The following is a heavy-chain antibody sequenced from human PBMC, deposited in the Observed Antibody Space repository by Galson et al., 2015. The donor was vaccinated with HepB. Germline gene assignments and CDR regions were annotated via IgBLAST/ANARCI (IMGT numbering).Heavy chain of an antibody. J-gene: IGHJ4*02. CDR1: GYTFISYG. CDR3: AKEARPKNYYYGSGSFYFDY. V-gene: IGHV1-18*04. D-gene: IGHD3-10*01. Sequence: SVKVSCKASGYTFISYGITWVRQAPGQGLEWMGWISVSNGNTKYAQKLQGRLTMTTDTSTSTAYMELRSLRSDDTAVYYCAKEARPKNYYYGSGSFYFDYWGQGTLVTVSS. CDR2: ISVSNGNT.